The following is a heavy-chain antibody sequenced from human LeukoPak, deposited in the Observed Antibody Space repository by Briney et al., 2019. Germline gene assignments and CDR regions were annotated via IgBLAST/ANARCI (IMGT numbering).Heavy chain of an antibody. CDR2: IYYSGST. D-gene: IGHD6-19*01. Sequence: SETLSLTCTVPGGSISSSSYYWGWIRQPPGKGLEWIGSIYYSGSTYYNPSLKSRVTISVDTSKNQFSLKLSSVTAADTAVYYCARHRDAVAGPFDYWGQGTLVTVSS. CDR3: ARHRDAVAGPFDY. V-gene: IGHV4-39*01. J-gene: IGHJ4*02. CDR1: GGSISSSSYY.